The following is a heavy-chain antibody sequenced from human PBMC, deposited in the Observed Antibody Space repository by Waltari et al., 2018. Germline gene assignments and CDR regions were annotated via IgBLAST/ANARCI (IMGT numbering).Heavy chain of an antibody. V-gene: IGHV3-23*03. CDR2: IYSGGGA. CDR1: GSTFTHYA. J-gene: IGHJ4*02. D-gene: IGHD3-10*01. Sequence: EVHLLESGGGLIPPGGSLTLSCVASGSTFTHYAMNWIRQAPGKGLEWVSVIYSGGGAYYADSVKSRFTISKDNSKNTLYLQMSSLRLEDTAVYYCVKETAYGYYFDNWGQGTLVTVSS. CDR3: VKETAYGYYFDN.